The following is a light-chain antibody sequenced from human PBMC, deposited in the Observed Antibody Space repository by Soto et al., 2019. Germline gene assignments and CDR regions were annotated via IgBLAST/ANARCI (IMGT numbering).Light chain of an antibody. V-gene: IGLV2-23*03. CDR3: CSYAGSSTFV. CDR2: EGS. J-gene: IGLJ3*02. Sequence: QSALTQPASVSGSPGQSITISCTGTRSDVGSYNLVSWYQQHPGKAPKLMIYEGSKRPSGVSNRFSGSKSGNTASLTISGLQAEDEADYYCCSYAGSSTFVFGGGTNLTVL. CDR1: RSDVGSYNL.